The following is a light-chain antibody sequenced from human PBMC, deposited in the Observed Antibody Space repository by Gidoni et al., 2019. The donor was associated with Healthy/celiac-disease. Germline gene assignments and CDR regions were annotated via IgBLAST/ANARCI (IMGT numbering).Light chain of an antibody. CDR3: QQYYSYPLT. Sequence: AIRMTQSPSSFSASTGDRVTITCRASQSISSYLDWYQQKPGKAPKLLIYAASTLQSGVPSRFSGSGSGTDFTLTISCLQSEDFATYYCQQYYSYPLTFGGGTKVEIK. CDR2: AAS. CDR1: QSISSY. V-gene: IGKV1-8*01. J-gene: IGKJ4*01.